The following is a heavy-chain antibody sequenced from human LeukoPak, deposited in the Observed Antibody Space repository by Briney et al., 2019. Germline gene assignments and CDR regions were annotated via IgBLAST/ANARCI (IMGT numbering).Heavy chain of an antibody. D-gene: IGHD2-2*01. CDR1: GGTFSSYD. CDR3: ATGRTDIVVVPATLRNYYFDY. J-gene: IGHJ4*02. CDR2: IMPIFRTA. Sequence: GASVKVSCKASGGTFSSYDFSWVRQAPGQGLEWMGGIMPIFRTANYAQKFRGRVTITAVKSKSTAYMELSSLRSEDTAVYYCATGRTDIVVVPATLRNYYFDYWGQGTLVTVSS. V-gene: IGHV1-69*06.